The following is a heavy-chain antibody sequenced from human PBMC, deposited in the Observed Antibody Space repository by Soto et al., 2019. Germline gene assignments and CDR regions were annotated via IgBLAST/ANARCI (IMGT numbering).Heavy chain of an antibody. CDR2: ISGSGGST. CDR1: GFTFSSFG. Sequence: GGSLRLSCAASGFTFSSFGIHWVRQAPGKGLEWVSAISGSGGSTYYADSVKGRFTISRDNSKNTLYLQMNSLRAEDTAVYYCAKDSYRWYDFSRTGAPFDYWGQGTLVTVSS. CDR3: AKDSYRWYDFSRTGAPFDY. D-gene: IGHD3-3*01. V-gene: IGHV3-23*01. J-gene: IGHJ4*02.